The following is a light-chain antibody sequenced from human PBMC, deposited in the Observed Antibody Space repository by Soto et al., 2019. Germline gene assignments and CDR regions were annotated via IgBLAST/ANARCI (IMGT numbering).Light chain of an antibody. CDR2: SAS. CDR3: QHYGTSPPT. V-gene: IGKV3-20*01. J-gene: IGKJ1*01. CDR1: QSISGTY. Sequence: EVVLTQSQETLSLSPVEGASLXCRICQSISGTYLAWYQQQPCQAPRLLIYSASTRATGIPDRFSGSGSGTDFTLTISRLEPEDFAVYYCQHYGTSPPTFGRGTKLDIK.